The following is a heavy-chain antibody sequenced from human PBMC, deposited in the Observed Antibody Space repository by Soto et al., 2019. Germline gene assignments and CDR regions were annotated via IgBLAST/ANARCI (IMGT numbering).Heavy chain of an antibody. V-gene: IGHV3-74*01. D-gene: IGHD6-13*01. CDR1: GFPFSSYW. J-gene: IGHJ3*02. CDR3: ARDPSSYAFDI. Sequence: GGSLRLSCAASGFPFSSYWMHWVRQAPGKGLVWVSRINSDGSSTSYADSVKGRFTISRDNAKNTLYLQMNSLRAEDTAVYYCARDPSSYAFDIWGQGTMVTVSS. CDR2: INSDGSST.